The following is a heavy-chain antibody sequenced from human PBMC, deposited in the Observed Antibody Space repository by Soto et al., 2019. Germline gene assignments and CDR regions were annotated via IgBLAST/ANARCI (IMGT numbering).Heavy chain of an antibody. CDR3: ATSNWFDP. J-gene: IGHJ5*02. Sequence: QLQLQESGPGLVKPSETLSLTCTVSGGSISSRGYYWGWIRQPPGKGLEWIGTIYYSGSTYYNPSLKSRVTISVDTSKTQFSLKLSSVTAPDTAVYYCATSNWFDPWGQGTLVTVSS. V-gene: IGHV4-39*01. CDR1: GGSISSRGYY. CDR2: IYYSGST.